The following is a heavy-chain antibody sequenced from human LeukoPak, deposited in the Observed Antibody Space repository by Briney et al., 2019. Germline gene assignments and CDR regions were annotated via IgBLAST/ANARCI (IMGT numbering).Heavy chain of an antibody. CDR2: INPNSGDT. CDR1: GYTFTSYD. J-gene: IGHJ6*03. D-gene: IGHD6-19*01. V-gene: IGHV1-2*02. Sequence: ASVKVSCKASGYTFTSYDINWVRQATGQGLEWMAWINPNSGDTNYAQNFQGRVTMTRDTSISTAYMELSRLRSDDTAVYYCARDLFTLQWLVKGYYYYYMDVWGKGTTVTVSS. CDR3: ARDLFTLQWLVKGYYYYYMDV.